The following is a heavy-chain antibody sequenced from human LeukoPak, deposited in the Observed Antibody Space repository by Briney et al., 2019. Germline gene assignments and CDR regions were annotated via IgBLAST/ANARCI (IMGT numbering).Heavy chain of an antibody. V-gene: IGHV4-39*01. Sequence: PSETLPLTCTVTGGSISSGDYYWSWIRQPPGKGLEWIGSIYYSGSTYYNPSLKSRVTISVDTSKNQFSLKLSSVTAADTAVYYCARGIQKPPGDYWGQGTLVTVSS. CDR2: IYYSGST. D-gene: IGHD5-18*01. CDR3: ARGIQKPPGDY. CDR1: GGSISSGDYY. J-gene: IGHJ4*02.